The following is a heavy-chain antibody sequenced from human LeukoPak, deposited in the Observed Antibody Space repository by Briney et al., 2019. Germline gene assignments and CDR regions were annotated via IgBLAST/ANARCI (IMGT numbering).Heavy chain of an antibody. V-gene: IGHV3-15*01. D-gene: IGHD3-10*01. J-gene: IGHJ6*04. CDR3: TTEGLLWFGAMDV. CDR1: GFTFSNAW. CDR2: IISKTDGGTT. Sequence: GGSLRLSCAASGFTFSNAWMSWVRQAPGKGLEWVGRIISKTDGGTTDYAAPVKGRFTISRDDSKNTLYLQMNSLKTEDTAVYYCTTEGLLWFGAMDVWGKGTTVTISS.